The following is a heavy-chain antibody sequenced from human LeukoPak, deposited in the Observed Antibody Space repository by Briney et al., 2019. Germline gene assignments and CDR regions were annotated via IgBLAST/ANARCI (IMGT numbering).Heavy chain of an antibody. D-gene: IGHD3-3*01. V-gene: IGHV1-58*01. Sequence: SVKVSCKASGFTFTSSAVQWVRQARGQRLEWIGWIVVGSGNTNYAQKFQERVTITRDMSTSTAYMELSSLRSEDTAVYYCAADTRSYYDFWSGYSSPAFDIWGQGTMVTVSS. CDR3: AADTRSYYDFWSGYSSPAFDI. CDR2: IVVGSGNT. J-gene: IGHJ3*02. CDR1: GFTFTSSA.